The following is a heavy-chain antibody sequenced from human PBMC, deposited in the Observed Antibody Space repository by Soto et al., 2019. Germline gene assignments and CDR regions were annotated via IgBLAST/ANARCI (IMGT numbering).Heavy chain of an antibody. Sequence: GASVKISCKASGGTFSSYTISWVRQAPRQGLEWMGRIIPILGIANYAQKFQGRVTITADKSTSTAYMELSSLRSEDTAVYYCARDRRITVVRGVMDIWGQGTMVTVSS. CDR1: GGTFSSYT. CDR2: IIPILGIA. D-gene: IGHD3-10*01. J-gene: IGHJ3*02. CDR3: ARDRRITVVRGVMDI. V-gene: IGHV1-69*04.